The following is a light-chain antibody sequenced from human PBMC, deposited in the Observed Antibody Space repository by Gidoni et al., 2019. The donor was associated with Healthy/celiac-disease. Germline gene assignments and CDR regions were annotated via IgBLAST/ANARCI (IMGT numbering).Light chain of an antibody. CDR1: QSVSSSY. V-gene: IGKV3-20*01. CDR2: GAS. CDR3: QQYGSSPPWT. J-gene: IGKJ1*01. Sequence: DSGLTQYPGTLSLSPGERATLSCRASQSVSSSYLAWYQQKPGQAPRLLLYGASSRATGIPDRFSGSGSGTDFTLTTSRLEPEDFAVYYCQQYGSSPPWTFGQGTKVEIK.